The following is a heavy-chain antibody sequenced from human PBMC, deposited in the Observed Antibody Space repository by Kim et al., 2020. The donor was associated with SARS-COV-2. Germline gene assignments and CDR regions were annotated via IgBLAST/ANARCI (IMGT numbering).Heavy chain of an antibody. CDR3: ARDFGRGFDY. CDR2: ISYDGSNK. J-gene: IGHJ4*02. D-gene: IGHD3-10*01. CDR1: GFTFSSYA. V-gene: IGHV3-30-3*01. Sequence: GGSLRLSCAASGFTFSSYAMHWVRQAPGKGLEWVALISYDGSNKYYADSVKGRFTISRDNSKNTLYLQMNSLRAEDTAVYYCARDFGRGFDYWDQGTLVTVSS.